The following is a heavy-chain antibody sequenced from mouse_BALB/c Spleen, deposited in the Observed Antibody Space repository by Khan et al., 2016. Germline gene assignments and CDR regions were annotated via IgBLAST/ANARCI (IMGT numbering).Heavy chain of an antibody. V-gene: IGHV3-2*02. J-gene: IGHJ4*01. CDR3: TRSDNGSHDAMYY. CDR2: ISYKGSI. Sequence: EVQLQESGPGLVKPSQSLSPTCTVSGYPTTSDHAWNWIRQFPGNKLAWMGYISYKGSISHNPSLKSRISITRDKYNNQLFLQLYSGNFEDKATFNYTRSDNGSHDAMYYWGQETSGTVSS. D-gene: IGHD1-1*01. CDR1: GYPTTSDHA.